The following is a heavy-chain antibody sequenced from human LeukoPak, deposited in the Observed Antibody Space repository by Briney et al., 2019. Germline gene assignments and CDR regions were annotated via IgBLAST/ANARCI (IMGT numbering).Heavy chain of an antibody. CDR2: ISSSSSTI. J-gene: IGHJ4*02. CDR3: ARDWWDSSGYYDY. Sequence: PGGSLRLSCAASGFTFSSYSMNWVRQAPGKGLEWVSYISSSSSTIYYADSVKGRFTISRDNAKNSLYLQMNSLRAEDTAVYYCARDWWDSSGYYDYWGQGTLVTVSS. CDR1: GFTFSSYS. V-gene: IGHV3-48*01. D-gene: IGHD3-22*01.